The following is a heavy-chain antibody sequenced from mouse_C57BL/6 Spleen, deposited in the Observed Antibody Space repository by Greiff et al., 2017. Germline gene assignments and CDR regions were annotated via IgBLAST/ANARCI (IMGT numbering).Heavy chain of an antibody. D-gene: IGHD2-5*01. CDR1: GFSLTSYG. Sequence: VKLVESGPGLVQPSQSLSITCTVSGFSLTSYGVHWVRQSPGKGLEWLGVIWSGGSTDYNAAFISRLSISKDNSKSQVFFKMNSLQADDTAIYYCARTYSNYRTGTNYAMDYWGQGTSVTVSS. CDR2: IWSGGST. CDR3: ARTYSNYRTGTNYAMDY. V-gene: IGHV2-2*01. J-gene: IGHJ4*01.